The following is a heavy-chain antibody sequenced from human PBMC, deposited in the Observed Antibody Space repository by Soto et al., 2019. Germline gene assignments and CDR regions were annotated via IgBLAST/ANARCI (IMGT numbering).Heavy chain of an antibody. CDR2: ITYRGNDA. CDR3: ASRIVRNTTQAMDG. V-gene: IGHV3-11*01. D-gene: IGHD1-26*01. J-gene: IGHJ6*02. Sequence: GWSLRLSGAVPGFTFRDYNIGWMRHAPWKGLEWISYITYRGNDAYYADSVKGRFAISRDNTKNSLYLQMNSLRVEDTALYYWASRIVRNTTQAMDGCGQGSTVPVSS. CDR1: GFTFRDYN.